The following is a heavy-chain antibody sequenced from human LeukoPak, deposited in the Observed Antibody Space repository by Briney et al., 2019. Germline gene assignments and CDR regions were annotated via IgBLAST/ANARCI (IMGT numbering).Heavy chain of an antibody. Sequence: GGSLRLSCAASGFSFSGYAMSWVRQAPGKGLEWVAGIGSDGSTHHAESVKGRFAISRDNSKSSIYLQMNSLRAEDTAIYYCARDMQLSTWGLGTMVTVSS. CDR2: IGSDGST. CDR3: ARDMQLST. J-gene: IGHJ3*01. D-gene: IGHD3-16*02. CDR1: GFSFSGYA. V-gene: IGHV3-23*01.